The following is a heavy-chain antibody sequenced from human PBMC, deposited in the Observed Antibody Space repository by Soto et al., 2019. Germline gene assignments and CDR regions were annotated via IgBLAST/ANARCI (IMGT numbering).Heavy chain of an antibody. D-gene: IGHD1-1*01. Sequence: QVHLQESGPRLVASSGTLSLTCTLSGGSVRAPDWWIGVRQSPDKGLEGIAEVHLSGHSNYNSPLRSRVSVSIDSSKNQFCLNLNSLTATDTAISYCARVGQGGSTNNCYFAPGGQGTQVTTSP. CDR1: GGSVRAPDW. CDR2: VHLSGHS. J-gene: IGHJ1*01. V-gene: IGHV4-4*02. CDR3: ARVGQGGSTNNCYFAP.